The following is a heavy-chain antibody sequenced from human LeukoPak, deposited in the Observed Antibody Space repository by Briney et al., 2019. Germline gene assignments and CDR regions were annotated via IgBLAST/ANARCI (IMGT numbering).Heavy chain of an antibody. Sequence: GASVKVSCKASGYTFTGYYMHWVRQAPGQGLEWMGWINPNSGGTNYAQKFQGRVTMTRDTSISTAYMELSRLRSDDTAVYYCARCPYDSSGYRMFDPWGQGTLVTVSS. CDR1: GYTFTGYY. CDR2: INPNSGGT. D-gene: IGHD3-22*01. J-gene: IGHJ5*02. CDR3: ARCPYDSSGYRMFDP. V-gene: IGHV1-2*02.